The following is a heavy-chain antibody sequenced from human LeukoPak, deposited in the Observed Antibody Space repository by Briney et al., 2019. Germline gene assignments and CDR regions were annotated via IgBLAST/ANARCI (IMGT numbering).Heavy chain of an antibody. D-gene: IGHD1-26*01. J-gene: IGHJ4*02. CDR1: GGTFSSYA. CDR2: IIPIFGTA. V-gene: IGHV1-69*13. CDR3: ARGVVGGTTGGFSFEH. Sequence: GASVKVSCKASGGTFSSYAISWVRQAPGQGLEWMGGIIPIFGTANYAQKFQGRVTIIADESTSTAYMELSSLRSEDTAVYYCARGVVGGTTGGFSFEHRGRGTLVTVSS.